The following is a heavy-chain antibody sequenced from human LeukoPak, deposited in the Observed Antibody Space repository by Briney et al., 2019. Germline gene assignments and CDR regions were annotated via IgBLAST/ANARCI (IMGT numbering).Heavy chain of an antibody. CDR2: IHHDGRI. V-gene: IGHV4/OR15-8*01. CDR1: GGSIDSTNW. CDR3: ARSHDHLWGNYPDY. D-gene: IGHD3-16*02. Sequence: SETLSLTCDVSGGSIDSTNWWNWVRQPQGKGLEGFEEIHHDGRINYNPSLKSRVTLSVDKSKNQFSLRLNSVTAADTAMYYCARSHDHLWGNYPDYWGQGTLVTVSS. J-gene: IGHJ4*02.